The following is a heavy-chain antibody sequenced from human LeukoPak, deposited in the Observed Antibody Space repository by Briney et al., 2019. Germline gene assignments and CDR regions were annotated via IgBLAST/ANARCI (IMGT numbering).Heavy chain of an antibody. CDR1: GYTFTGYY. Sequence: GASVKVSCKASGYTFTGYYMHWVGQAPGQGLEWMGWINPNSGGTNYAQKFQGRVTMTRDTSISTAYMELSRLRSDDTAVYYCARENRRWSSSRNWFDPWGKGTLVTVSS. V-gene: IGHV1-2*02. D-gene: IGHD6-13*01. J-gene: IGHJ5*02. CDR3: ARENRRWSSSRNWFDP. CDR2: INPNSGGT.